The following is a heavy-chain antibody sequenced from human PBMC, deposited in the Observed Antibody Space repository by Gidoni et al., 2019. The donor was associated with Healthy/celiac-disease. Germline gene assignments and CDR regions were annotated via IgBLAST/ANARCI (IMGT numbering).Heavy chain of an antibody. CDR3: ARTVLLWFGELVGYFDY. D-gene: IGHD3-10*01. CDR1: GYTFTSYG. CDR2: ISAYNGNT. J-gene: IGHJ4*02. V-gene: IGHV1-18*01. Sequence: QVQLVQSGAEVKKPGASVKVSCKASGYTFTSYGIIGVRQAPGQGLEWMGWISAYNGNTNYAQKLQGRVTMTTDTSTSTAYMELRSLRSDDTAVYYCARTVLLWFGELVGYFDYWGQGTLVTVSS.